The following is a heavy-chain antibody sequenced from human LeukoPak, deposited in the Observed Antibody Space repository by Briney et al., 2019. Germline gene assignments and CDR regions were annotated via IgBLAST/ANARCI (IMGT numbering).Heavy chain of an antibody. Sequence: PGGSLRLSCSASGFTFSDYGMHWVRQAPGKGLEWVAVISYHGSDRYYTESVKGRLTISRDKTTLYLQMNSLRAEDTAVYYCARDRGLCCWGQGTLVTVSS. CDR3: ARDRGLCC. CDR1: GFTFSDYG. D-gene: IGHD3-10*01. J-gene: IGHJ4*02. V-gene: IGHV3-30*03. CDR2: ISYHGSDR.